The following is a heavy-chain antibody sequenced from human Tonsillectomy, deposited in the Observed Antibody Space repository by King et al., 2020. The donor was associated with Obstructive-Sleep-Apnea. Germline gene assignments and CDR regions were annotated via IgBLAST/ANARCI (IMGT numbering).Heavy chain of an antibody. Sequence: QLQESGPGLVKPSETLSLTCSVSGGSITRTTYHWGWIRQPPGKGLEWIGSIYYSGSTSYNPSLKSRVTISLDTSKNQFSLKLNSVTAADTAVYFCARDGPYGSGNDCFDYWGQGTLVTVSS. CDR1: GGSITRTTYH. D-gene: IGHD3-10*01. CDR2: IYYSGST. J-gene: IGHJ4*02. CDR3: ARDGPYGSGNDCFDY. V-gene: IGHV4-39*07.